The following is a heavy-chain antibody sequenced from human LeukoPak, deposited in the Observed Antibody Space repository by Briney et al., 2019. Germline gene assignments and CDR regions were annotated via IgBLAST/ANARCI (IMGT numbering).Heavy chain of an antibody. CDR1: GFTFSTYG. Sequence: GGSLRLSCAASGFTFSTYGMHWVRQAPGKGLEWVAVISYDGSNKYYADSVKGRFTISRDNSKNTLYLQMNSLRAEDTAVYYCAKLIVAAADHFDYWGQGTLVTVSS. J-gene: IGHJ4*02. CDR2: ISYDGSNK. V-gene: IGHV3-30*18. D-gene: IGHD6-13*01. CDR3: AKLIVAAADHFDY.